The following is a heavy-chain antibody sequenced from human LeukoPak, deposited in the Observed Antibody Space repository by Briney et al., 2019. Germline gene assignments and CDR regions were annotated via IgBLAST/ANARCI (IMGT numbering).Heavy chain of an antibody. CDR1: GFIFSNYG. CDR2: ITGGGGTT. Sequence: GGSLRLSCAASGFIFSNYGMTWVRQAPGKGLEWVSSITGGGGTTYYADSVKGRFTISRDNAKNSLYLQMNSLRAEDTAVYYCALRAYCGGDCYEYFQHWGQGTLVTVSS. D-gene: IGHD2-21*02. V-gene: IGHV3-23*01. CDR3: ALRAYCGGDCYEYFQH. J-gene: IGHJ1*01.